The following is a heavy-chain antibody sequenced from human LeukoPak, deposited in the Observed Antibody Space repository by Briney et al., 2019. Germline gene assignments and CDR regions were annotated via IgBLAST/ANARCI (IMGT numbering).Heavy chain of an antibody. D-gene: IGHD2-2*01. J-gene: IGHJ4*02. CDR3: ARDGIVVVPAAQGYYFDY. CDR1: GGSFSGYY. Sequence: PSETLSLTCAVYGGSFSGYYWSWIRQPPGKGLEWIGEINHSGSTNYNPSLKSRVTISVDTSKNQFSLKLSSVTAADTAVYYCARDGIVVVPAAQGYYFDYWGRGTLVTVSS. CDR2: INHSGST. V-gene: IGHV4-34*01.